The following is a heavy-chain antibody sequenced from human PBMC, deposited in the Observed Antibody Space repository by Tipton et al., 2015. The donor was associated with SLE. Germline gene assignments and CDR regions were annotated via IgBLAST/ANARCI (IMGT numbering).Heavy chain of an antibody. V-gene: IGHV4-30-4*01. CDR2: IYYSGRA. CDR1: GGSISTDDFY. Sequence: TLSLTCTVSGGSISTDDFYWSWIRQNPERGLEWIGYIYYSGRAYYNPSLKSRVTISVDPSKNQFSLKLSSVTAADTAVYYCARALGYNYSYDYFDYWGQGTLVTVSS. CDR3: ARALGYNYSYDYFDY. J-gene: IGHJ4*02. D-gene: IGHD5-18*01.